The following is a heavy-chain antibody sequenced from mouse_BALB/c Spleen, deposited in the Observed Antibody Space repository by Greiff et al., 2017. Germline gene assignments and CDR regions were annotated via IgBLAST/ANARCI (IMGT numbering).Heavy chain of an antibody. V-gene: IGHV5-17*02. J-gene: IGHJ3*01. CDR2: ISSGSSTI. CDR3: ASRAY. Sequence: EVKLVESGGGLVQPGGSRKLSCAASGFTFSSFGMHWVRQAPEKGLEWVAYISSGSSTIYYADTLKGRFTISRDNPKNTLFLQMTSLRSEDTAMYYCASRAYWGQGTLVTVSA. CDR1: GFTFSSFG.